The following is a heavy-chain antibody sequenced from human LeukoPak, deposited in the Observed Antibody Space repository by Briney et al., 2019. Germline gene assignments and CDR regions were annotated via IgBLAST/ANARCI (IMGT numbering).Heavy chain of an antibody. Sequence: ASVKVSCKASGYTFTSYGISWVRQAPGQGLEWMGWISAYNGNTNYAQKLQGRVTMTTDTSTSTAYMELRSLRSDDTAVYYCAKDRMSMIVRGPPDAFDIWGQGTMVTVSS. D-gene: IGHD3-16*01. V-gene: IGHV1-18*01. CDR2: ISAYNGNT. CDR1: GYTFTSYG. J-gene: IGHJ3*02. CDR3: AKDRMSMIVRGPPDAFDI.